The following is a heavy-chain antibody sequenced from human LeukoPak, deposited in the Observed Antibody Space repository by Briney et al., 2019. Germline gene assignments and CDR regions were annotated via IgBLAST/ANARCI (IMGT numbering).Heavy chain of an antibody. D-gene: IGHD2-2*01. CDR2: IKVDGIEK. CDR1: GFIFSDYW. CDR3: AKLWSWGSTSCSTCYYFDY. V-gene: IGHV3-7*05. J-gene: IGHJ4*02. Sequence: GGSLRLSCVASGFIFSDYWMSWVRQAPGKGPEWVANIKVDGIEKYYADSVKGRFTISRDNAKNSLYLQMNSLRAEDTAVYYCAKLWSWGSTSCSTCYYFDYWGQGTLVTVS.